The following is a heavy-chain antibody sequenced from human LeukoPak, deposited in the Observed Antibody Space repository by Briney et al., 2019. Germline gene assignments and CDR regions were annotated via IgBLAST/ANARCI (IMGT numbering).Heavy chain of an antibody. V-gene: IGHV3-7*03. Sequence: GGSLRLSCAAPGFTFSSYWMSWVRQAPGKGLEWVANIKQDGSEKYYVDSVKGRFTISRDNAKNSLYLQMNSLRAEDTAVYYCARGRSLWFGDRLFFGDIWGQGTMVTVSS. J-gene: IGHJ3*02. CDR1: GFTFSSYW. CDR3: ARGRSLWFGDRLFFGDI. CDR2: IKQDGSEK. D-gene: IGHD3-10*01.